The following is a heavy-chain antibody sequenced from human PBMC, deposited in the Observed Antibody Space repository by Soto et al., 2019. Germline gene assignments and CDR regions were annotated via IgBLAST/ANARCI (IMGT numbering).Heavy chain of an antibody. CDR2: IYPGDSDT. CDR1: GYSFTSYW. D-gene: IGHD3-10*01. Sequence: GESLKISCKGSGYSFTSYWIGWVRQMPGKGLEWMGIIYPGDSDTRYSPSFQGQVTISADKSINTAYLQWSSLKASDTAIYYCARQAYYGSGTYYSDYWGQGTLVTVSS. V-gene: IGHV5-51*01. CDR3: ARQAYYGSGTYYSDY. J-gene: IGHJ4*02.